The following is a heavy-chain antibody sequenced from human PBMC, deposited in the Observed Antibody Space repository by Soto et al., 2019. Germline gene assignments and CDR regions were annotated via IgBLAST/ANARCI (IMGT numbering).Heavy chain of an antibody. CDR2: ISGGGGST. CDR1: RFTFSSYG. D-gene: IGHD3-22*01. CDR3: ARDPYYDSSGYSYYGEY. V-gene: IGHV3-23*01. Sequence: GGSLRLSCAASRFTFSSYGMSWVRQAPGKGLEWVSGISGGGGSTYHADSVKGRFTISRDNTKNMLYLLMNSLRVEDTAVYYCARDPYYDSSGYSYYGEYWAQG. J-gene: IGHJ4*02.